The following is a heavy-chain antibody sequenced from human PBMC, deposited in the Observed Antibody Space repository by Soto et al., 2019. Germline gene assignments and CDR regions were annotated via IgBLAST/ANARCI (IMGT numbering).Heavy chain of an antibody. J-gene: IGHJ6*02. Sequence: GGSLRLSCAASGFTFSSYSMNWVRQAPGKGLEWVSSISSSSSYIYYADSVKGRFTISRDNAKNSLYLQMNSLRAEDTAVYYCARLEVTTVNPYYYYGMDVWGQGTTVTVSS. D-gene: IGHD4-17*01. CDR2: ISSSSSYI. CDR1: GFTFSSYS. V-gene: IGHV3-21*01. CDR3: ARLEVTTVNPYYYYGMDV.